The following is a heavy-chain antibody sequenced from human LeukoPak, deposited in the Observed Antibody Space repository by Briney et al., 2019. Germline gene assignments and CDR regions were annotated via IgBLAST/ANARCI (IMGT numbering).Heavy chain of an antibody. CDR3: ARENYGGFLFDY. Sequence: SETLSLTCTVFGGSISTYYLNWIRQPAGKGLEWVGRIYTSGTTNYNAALKSRVTISVDTSKNQFSLKLSSVTAADTAVYYCARENYGGFLFDYWGQGTLVTVSS. D-gene: IGHD4/OR15-4a*01. J-gene: IGHJ4*02. CDR2: IYTSGTT. CDR1: GGSISTYY. V-gene: IGHV4-4*07.